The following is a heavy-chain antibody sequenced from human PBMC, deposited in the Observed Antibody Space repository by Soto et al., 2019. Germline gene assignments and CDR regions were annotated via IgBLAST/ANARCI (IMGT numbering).Heavy chain of an antibody. J-gene: IGHJ6*02. Sequence: QVQLVESGGGVIQPGRSLRLSCAASGFTLRLHAMHWVRQAPGKGLEWVAQIWYDGSNKYYTDSGKGRFTVSRDDFKNTVFLQMDSLRAEDTAVYYCARDGQQQTPYALDVWGQWTTVIVSS. CDR3: ARDGQQQTPYALDV. CDR1: GFTLRLHA. CDR2: IWYDGSNK. D-gene: IGHD6-13*01. V-gene: IGHV3-33*08.